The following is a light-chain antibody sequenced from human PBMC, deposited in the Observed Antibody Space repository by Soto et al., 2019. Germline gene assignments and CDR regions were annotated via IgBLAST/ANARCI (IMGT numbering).Light chain of an antibody. CDR1: QSVSSN. CDR2: DAS. V-gene: IGKV3-20*01. CDR3: QQFSSYPLT. Sequence: EIVMTQPPATLSVSPGEPATLSCRASQSVSSNLAWYQQKPGQAPRLLIYDASSRATGIPDRFSGGGSGTDFTLTISRLEPEEFAVYYCQQFSSYPLTVGRGNKVDIK. J-gene: IGKJ4*01.